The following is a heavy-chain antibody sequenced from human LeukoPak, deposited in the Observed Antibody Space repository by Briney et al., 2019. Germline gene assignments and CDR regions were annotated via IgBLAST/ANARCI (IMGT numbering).Heavy chain of an antibody. Sequence: RASVKVSCKASGYTFTGYYMHWVRQAPGQGLEWMGWINPNSGGTNYAQKFQGRVTMTRDTSISTAYMELSRLRSDDTAVYYCARDRVGNEWSHWFDPWGQGTLVTVSS. CDR1: GYTFTGYY. J-gene: IGHJ5*02. D-gene: IGHD3-3*01. CDR3: ARDRVGNEWSHWFDP. CDR2: INPNSGGT. V-gene: IGHV1-2*02.